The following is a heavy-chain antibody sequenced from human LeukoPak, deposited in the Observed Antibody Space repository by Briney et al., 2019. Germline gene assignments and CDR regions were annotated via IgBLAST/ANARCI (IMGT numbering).Heavy chain of an antibody. CDR3: ARRLPYCSSTSCYDVFNWFDP. J-gene: IGHJ5*02. CDR2: IYHSGST. D-gene: IGHD2-2*01. V-gene: IGHV4-38-2*02. Sequence: SETLSLTCTVSGYSISSGYYWGWIRQPPGKGLEWIGSIYHSGSTYYNPSLKSRVTISVDTSKNQFSLKLSSVTAADTAVYYCARRLPYCSSTSCYDVFNWFDPWGQGTLVTVSS. CDR1: GYSISSGYY.